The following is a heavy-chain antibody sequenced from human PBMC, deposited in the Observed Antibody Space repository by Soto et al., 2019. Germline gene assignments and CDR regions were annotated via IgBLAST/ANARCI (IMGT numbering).Heavy chain of an antibody. CDR2: INPSGGYT. Sequence: ASVKVSCKASGYTFSSYYMNWVRQAPGQGLEWLGIINPSGGYTTYAQRFLGRVTITRDTSASTAYMELSSLRFEDTAVYYCARAVAVPADFDYWGQGTLVTVSS. D-gene: IGHD6-19*01. CDR1: GYTFSSYY. J-gene: IGHJ4*02. CDR3: ARAVAVPADFDY. V-gene: IGHV1-46*01.